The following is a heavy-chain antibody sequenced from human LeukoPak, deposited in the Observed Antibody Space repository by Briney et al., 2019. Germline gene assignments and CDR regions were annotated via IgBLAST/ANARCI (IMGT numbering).Heavy chain of an antibody. V-gene: IGHV3-64*01. CDR2: ISSKGDNT. D-gene: IGHD3-9*01. J-gene: IGHJ4*02. CDR1: GFTFRSYA. CDR3: ARAPSYHDILTGSISQHYFDF. Sequence: GGSLRLSCAASGFTFRSYAMHWIRQAPGKGLEYVAAISSKGDNTNYVNSVRGRFTVSRDNSKNTLFLQMDSLRPEDMAVYYCARAPSYHDILTGSISQHYFDFWGQGTLVTVSS.